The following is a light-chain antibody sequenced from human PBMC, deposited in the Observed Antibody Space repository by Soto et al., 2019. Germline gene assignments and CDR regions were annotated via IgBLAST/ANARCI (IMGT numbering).Light chain of an antibody. CDR2: AAS. CDR1: QSITRF. V-gene: IGKV1-39*01. J-gene: IGKJ1*01. CDR3: QQSYSSPWT. Sequence: DIQMTQSPSSLSASVGDRVTITCRSSQSITRFLNWYQQKPGKAPKLLIYAASSLQGGVPSRFSGSGSRTDFTRTISSLQPEDFATYHCQQSYSSPWTFGQGTKVEI.